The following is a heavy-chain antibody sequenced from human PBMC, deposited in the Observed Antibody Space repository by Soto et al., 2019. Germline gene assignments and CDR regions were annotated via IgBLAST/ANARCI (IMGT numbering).Heavy chain of an antibody. CDR1: GYTFTSYG. Sequence: ASVKVSCKASGYTFTSYGINWVRQATGQGLEWMGWMNPNSGNTGYAQKFQGRVTMTRNTSISTAYMELSSLRSEDTAVYYCARGLAMVRGVQDYWGQGTLVTVSS. CDR3: ARGLAMVRGVQDY. D-gene: IGHD3-10*01. V-gene: IGHV1-8*01. CDR2: MNPNSGNT. J-gene: IGHJ4*02.